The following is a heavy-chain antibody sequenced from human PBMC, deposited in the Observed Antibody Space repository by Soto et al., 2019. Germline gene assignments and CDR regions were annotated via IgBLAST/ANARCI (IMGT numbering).Heavy chain of an antibody. V-gene: IGHV1-46*01. J-gene: IGHJ6*02. CDR3: ARTGGYCSSTSCPYYYYGMDV. Sequence: GASVKVSCKASGYTFTSYYMHWVRQAPGQGLERMGIINPSGGSTSYAQKFQGRVTMTRDTSTSTVYMELSSLRSEDTAVYYCARTGGYCSSTSCPYYYYGMDVWGQGTTVTVSS. CDR2: INPSGGST. CDR1: GYTFTSYY. D-gene: IGHD2-2*01.